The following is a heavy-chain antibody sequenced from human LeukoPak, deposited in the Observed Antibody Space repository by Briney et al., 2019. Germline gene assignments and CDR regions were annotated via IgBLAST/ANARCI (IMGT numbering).Heavy chain of an antibody. Sequence: PGGSLRLSCAASGFTFSRYAMSWVRQAPGKGLEWVSTISGSGGSTSYADSVKGRFTISRDNSKNTLYLQMNSLRAEDTAVYYCAKKGIAATDSFDYWGQGTWSPSPQ. CDR2: ISGSGGST. J-gene: IGHJ4*02. V-gene: IGHV3-23*01. CDR1: GFTFSRYA. D-gene: IGHD6-13*01. CDR3: AKKGIAATDSFDY.